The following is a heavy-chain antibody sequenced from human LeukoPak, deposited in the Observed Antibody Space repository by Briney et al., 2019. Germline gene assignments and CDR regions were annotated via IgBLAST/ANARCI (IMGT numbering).Heavy chain of an antibody. V-gene: IGHV3-9*01. CDR3: AKDMTAAVAVFDL. Sequence: GRSLRLSCAASGFNFNDYALHWIRQAPGKGLEWVSGISWNSGSIGYADSVKGRFTISRDNAKNSLYLQMNSLRAEDTALYYCAKDMTAAVAVFDLWGRGTLVTVSS. CDR2: ISWNSGSI. J-gene: IGHJ2*01. CDR1: GFNFNDYA. D-gene: IGHD6-13*01.